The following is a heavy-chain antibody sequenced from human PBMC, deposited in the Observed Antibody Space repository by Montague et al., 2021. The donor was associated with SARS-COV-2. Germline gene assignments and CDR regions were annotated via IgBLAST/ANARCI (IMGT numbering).Heavy chain of an antibody. CDR3: ARQGDQLLLEYWFDP. V-gene: IGHV4-39*01. CDR2: ICYSGST. D-gene: IGHD2-2*01. CDR1: GGSISSSSYY. J-gene: IGHJ5*02. Sequence: SKTLSLTCTVSGGSISSSSYYWGWIRQPPGKGLEWIGSICYSGSTYYNPSLKSRVTISVDTSKNQFSLKLSSVTAADTAVYYCARQGDQLLLEYWFDPWGQGTLVTVSS.